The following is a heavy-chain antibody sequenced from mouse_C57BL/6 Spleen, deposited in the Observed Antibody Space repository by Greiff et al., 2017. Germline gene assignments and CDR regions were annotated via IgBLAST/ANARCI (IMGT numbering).Heavy chain of an antibody. J-gene: IGHJ3*01. Sequence: EVKLQESGGGLVQPKGSLKLSCAASGFSFNTYAMNWVRQAPGKGSEWVARIRSKSNNYATYYADSVKDRFTISRDDSESMLYLQMNNLKTEDTAMYYCVRGSGFAYWGQGTLVTVSA. CDR2: IRSKSNNYAT. CDR3: VRGSGFAY. CDR1: GFSFNTYA. V-gene: IGHV10-1*01.